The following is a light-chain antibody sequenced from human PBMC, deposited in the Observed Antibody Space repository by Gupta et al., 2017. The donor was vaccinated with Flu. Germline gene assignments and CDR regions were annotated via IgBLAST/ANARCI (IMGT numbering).Light chain of an antibody. J-gene: IGLJ2*01. CDR3: AAWDDSLSGL. Sequence: QSVLPQPTSPSGTPGQRVTISCSGSSSNIGSNYVYWYQQLPGTAPKLLIYRNNQRPSGVPDRFSDSKSGTSASLAISGLRSEDEADYYCAAWDDSLSGLFGGGTKLTVL. CDR1: SSNIGSNY. CDR2: RNN. V-gene: IGLV1-47*01.